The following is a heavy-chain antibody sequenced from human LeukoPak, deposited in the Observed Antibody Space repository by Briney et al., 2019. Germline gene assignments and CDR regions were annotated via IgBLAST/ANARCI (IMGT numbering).Heavy chain of an antibody. CDR2: INSDGSST. V-gene: IGHV3-74*01. D-gene: IGHD1-26*01. J-gene: IGHJ4*02. CDR1: GFTFSHYW. CDR3: ASRVGATLYDY. Sequence: GGSLRLSCAASGFTFSHYWMHWVRQAPGKGLVWVSRINSDGSSTSYADSVKGRFTISRDNAKNTLYLQMNSLRAEDTAVYYCASRVGATLYDYWGQGTLVTISS.